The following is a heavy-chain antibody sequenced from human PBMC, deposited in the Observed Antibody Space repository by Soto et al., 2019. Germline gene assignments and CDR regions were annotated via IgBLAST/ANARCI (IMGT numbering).Heavy chain of an antibody. V-gene: IGHV3-30*18. Sequence: GGSLRLSCAASGFTFSSYVMHWVRQAPGKGLEWVAVISYDGSNKYYADSVKGRFTISRDNSKNTLYLQMNSLRAEDTAVYYCAKDRSAAAGTIFVRPPDYWGQGTLVTVSS. D-gene: IGHD6-13*01. CDR3: AKDRSAAAGTIFVRPPDY. CDR2: ISYDGSNK. CDR1: GFTFSSYV. J-gene: IGHJ4*02.